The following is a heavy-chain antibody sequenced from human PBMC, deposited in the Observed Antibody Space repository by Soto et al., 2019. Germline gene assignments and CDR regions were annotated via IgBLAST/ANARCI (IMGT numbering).Heavy chain of an antibody. CDR2: ISGSGEST. Sequence: GSLRLSCAASGFTFTNYAMNWVRQAPGKGLEWVSVISGSGESTYYADSVKGRFTISRDNSKNTLYLQMNSLRAEDTAVYFCAKDFGDIVVVVLAPYGMDVWGLGTTVTVSS. J-gene: IGHJ6*02. D-gene: IGHD2-15*01. CDR1: GFTFTNYA. CDR3: AKDFGDIVVVVLAPYGMDV. V-gene: IGHV3-23*01.